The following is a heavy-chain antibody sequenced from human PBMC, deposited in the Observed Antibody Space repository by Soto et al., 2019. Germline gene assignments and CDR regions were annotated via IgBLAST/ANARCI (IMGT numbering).Heavy chain of an antibody. V-gene: IGHV4-31*03. CDR1: GGSISSGGYY. D-gene: IGHD1-26*01. CDR2: IYYSGST. Sequence: SETLSLTCTVSGGSISSGGYYWSWIRQHPGKGLEWIGYIYYSGSTYYNPSLKSRVTISVDTSKNKFSLKLSSVTAADTAVYYCARGVGATLGSDYWGQGTLVTVSS. CDR3: ARGVGATLGSDY. J-gene: IGHJ4*02.